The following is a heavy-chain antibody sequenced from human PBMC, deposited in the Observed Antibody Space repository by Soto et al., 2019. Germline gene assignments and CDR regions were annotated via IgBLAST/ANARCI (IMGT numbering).Heavy chain of an antibody. J-gene: IGHJ4*02. CDR2: IYYSGST. CDR3: ARSNLSCPDY. V-gene: IGHV4-31*03. Sequence: SETLSLTCTVSGGSLSSGAYYWSWIRQHPGKGLEWIGYIYYSGSTYYNPSLESRVTLSVDTSKKQFALKVSSVTAADTAVYYCARSNLSCPDYWGQGTLVTVSS. CDR1: GGSLSSGAYY.